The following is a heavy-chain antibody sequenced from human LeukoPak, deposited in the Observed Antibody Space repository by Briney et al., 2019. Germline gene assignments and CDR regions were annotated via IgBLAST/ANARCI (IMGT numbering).Heavy chain of an antibody. CDR1: GGSVSSGSYY. CDR3: ARGIYPNYDILTGYYGPPDY. Sequence: PSETLSLTCTVSGGSVSSGSYYWSWIRQPPGKGLEWIGYIYYSGSTNYNPSLKSRVTISVDTSKNQFSLKLSSVTAADTAVYYCARGIYPNYDILTGYYGPPDYWGQGTLVTVSS. CDR2: IYYSGST. J-gene: IGHJ4*02. V-gene: IGHV4-61*01. D-gene: IGHD3-9*01.